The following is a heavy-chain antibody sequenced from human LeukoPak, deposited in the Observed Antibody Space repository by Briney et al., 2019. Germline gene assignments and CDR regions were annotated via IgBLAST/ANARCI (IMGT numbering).Heavy chain of an antibody. V-gene: IGHV3-30*04. D-gene: IGHD6-19*01. Sequence: GGSLRLSCAASGFTFSSYAMHWVRQAPGKGLEWVAVISYDRSNKYYADSVKGRFTISRDNSKNTLYLQMNSLRAEDTAVYYCARARYPGIAVAGTQDYWGQGTLVTVSS. CDR2: ISYDRSNK. CDR3: ARARYPGIAVAGTQDY. CDR1: GFTFSSYA. J-gene: IGHJ4*02.